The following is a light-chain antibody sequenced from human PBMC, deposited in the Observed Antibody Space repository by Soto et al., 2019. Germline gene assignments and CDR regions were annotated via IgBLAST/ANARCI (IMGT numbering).Light chain of an antibody. J-gene: IGKJ1*01. CDR2: GSS. CDR3: QQSYSTPRT. CDR1: QSVGSN. V-gene: IGKV3-15*01. Sequence: EILLTQSPATLPVSPGERATLSCRASQSVGSNLAWFQQKPGQAPRLLIYGSSTRATGVPARFSGSGSGADFTLTISNLQSEDFATYYCQQSYSTPRTFGQGTKVEIK.